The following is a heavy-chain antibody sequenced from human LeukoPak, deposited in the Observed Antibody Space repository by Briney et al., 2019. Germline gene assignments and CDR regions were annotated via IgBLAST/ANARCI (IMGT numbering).Heavy chain of an antibody. V-gene: IGHV4-59*01. CDR1: GGSISSYY. D-gene: IGHD5-18*01. J-gene: IGHJ6*03. Sequence: SETLSLTCTVSGGSISSYYWSWIRQPPGKGLEWIGYIYYSGSTNYNPSLKSRVTISVDTSKNQFSLKLSSVTAADTAVYYCARVGNSYGYYMDVWDKGTTVTVSS. CDR2: IYYSGST. CDR3: ARVGNSYGYYMDV.